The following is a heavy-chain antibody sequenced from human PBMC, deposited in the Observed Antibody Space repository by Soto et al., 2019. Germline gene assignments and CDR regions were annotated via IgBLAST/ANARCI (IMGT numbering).Heavy chain of an antibody. V-gene: IGHV4-30-2*01. D-gene: IGHD2-8*01. CDR2: ISPSGSP. Sequence: SETLSLTCSVSGGSVNSGGYSWSWIRQPPGRGLEWIGFISPSGSPAYNPSLKSRVTISVDRSNNQISLELSSVTAADTAVYYCARGVLAWGPGTLVTVSS. CDR3: ARGVLA. J-gene: IGHJ5*02. CDR1: GGSVNSGGYS.